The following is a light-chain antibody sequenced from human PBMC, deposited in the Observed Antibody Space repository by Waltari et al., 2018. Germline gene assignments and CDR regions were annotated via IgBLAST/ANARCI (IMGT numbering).Light chain of an antibody. CDR2: DAT. CDR1: QSIITY. Sequence: EIVLTQSPATLSLSQGERPTLPCRPRQSIITYLVWYQQRPGQAPRLLIYDATTRATGIPARFSGSGSETDFTLSISILEPEDFAVYCCQQCSNWWTFGQGTKVELK. V-gene: IGKV3-11*01. CDR3: QQCSNWWT. J-gene: IGKJ1*01.